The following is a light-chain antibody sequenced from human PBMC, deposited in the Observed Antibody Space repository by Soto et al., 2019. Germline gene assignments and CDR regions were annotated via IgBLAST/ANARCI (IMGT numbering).Light chain of an antibody. CDR1: QSVLYSSNDKNY. CDR2: WAS. V-gene: IGKV4-1*01. Sequence: DIVMTQSPDSLAVSLCERATINRKSSQSVLYSSNDKNYLAWYQQKPGQPPKLLIYWASTRESGVPDRFTGSGSGTDFTLTISSLQAEDVAVYYCQQYYNTPWTFGQGTKVDIK. CDR3: QQYYNTPWT. J-gene: IGKJ1*01.